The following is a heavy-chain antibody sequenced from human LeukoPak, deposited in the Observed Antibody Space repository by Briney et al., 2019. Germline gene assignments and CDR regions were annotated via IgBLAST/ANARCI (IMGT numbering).Heavy chain of an antibody. D-gene: IGHD3-10*01. J-gene: IGHJ3*02. V-gene: IGHV5-51*01. Sequence: GESLKISCKGSGYSFTSYWIGWVRQMPGKGLEWMGIIYPGDSDTRYSPSFQGQVTISADKSISTAYLQWGSLKASDTAMYYCARLSAMVRGIQDAFDIWGQGTMVTVSS. CDR3: ARLSAMVRGIQDAFDI. CDR2: IYPGDSDT. CDR1: GYSFTSYW.